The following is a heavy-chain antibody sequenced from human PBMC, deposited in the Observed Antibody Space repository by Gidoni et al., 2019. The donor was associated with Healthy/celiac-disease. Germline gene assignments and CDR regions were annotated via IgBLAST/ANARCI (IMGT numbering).Heavy chain of an antibody. D-gene: IGHD1-1*01. J-gene: IGHJ6*02. Sequence: EVQLVESGGGLVKPGGSLSVACDASGFCLRTNSMTWVRQAPGKGLEWVSSISSGSDYIFYADSGKGRFTISRDNARNSVHLQMNSLRAEDTAVYYCAKSNRPTTKNDGMDVWGQGTTVTVSS. CDR1: GFCLRTNS. V-gene: IGHV3-21*01. CDR3: AKSNRPTTKNDGMDV. CDR2: ISSGSDYI.